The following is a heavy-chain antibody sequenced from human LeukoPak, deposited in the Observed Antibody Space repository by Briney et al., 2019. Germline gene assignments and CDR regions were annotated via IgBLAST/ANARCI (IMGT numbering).Heavy chain of an antibody. J-gene: IGHJ6*03. D-gene: IGHD6-19*01. CDR1: GFTFSSYS. CDR2: ISSSSSYI. CDR3: VRVQFSSGWSYYYYYMDV. V-gene: IGHV3-21*01. Sequence: GGSLRLSCVASGFTFSSYSMNWVRQAPGKGLEWVSSISSSSSYIYYADSVKGRFTFSRDNAKNSLSLQMNSLRAEDTAVYYCVRVQFSSGWSYYYYYMDVWGKGTTVTVSS.